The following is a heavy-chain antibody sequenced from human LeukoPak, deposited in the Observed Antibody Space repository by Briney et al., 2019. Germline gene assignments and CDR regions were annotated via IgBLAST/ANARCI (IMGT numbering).Heavy chain of an antibody. Sequence: PGGSLRLSCAASGFTFSRYGMHWVRQAPGKGLEWVSYITNSSSYIYYADSVKGRFTISRDNAKNSLYLQMNSLRDEDTAVYYCATDNPLGVWGQGTLVTVSS. D-gene: IGHD2-8*01. CDR1: GFTFSRYG. V-gene: IGHV3-21*05. CDR2: ITNSSSYI. CDR3: ATDNPLGV. J-gene: IGHJ4*02.